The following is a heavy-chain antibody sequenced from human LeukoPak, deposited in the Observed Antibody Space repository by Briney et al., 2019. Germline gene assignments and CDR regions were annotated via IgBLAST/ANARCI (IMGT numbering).Heavy chain of an antibody. Sequence: PSETLSLTCTVSGGSISGSSYYWGWIRQPPGKGLEWIGSIYYSGSTYYNPSLKSRVTISVDTSKNQFSLKLSSVTAADTAVYYCARNGNGVAAAGTDGTDYWGQGTLVTVSS. CDR1: GGSISGSSYY. D-gene: IGHD6-13*01. CDR2: IYYSGST. V-gene: IGHV4-39*07. CDR3: ARNGNGVAAAGTDGTDY. J-gene: IGHJ4*02.